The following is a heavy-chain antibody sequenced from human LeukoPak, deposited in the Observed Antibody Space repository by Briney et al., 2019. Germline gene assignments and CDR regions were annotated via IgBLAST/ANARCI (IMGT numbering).Heavy chain of an antibody. V-gene: IGHV3-23*01. J-gene: IGHJ4*02. CDR2: VSSSGGTT. CDR3: AKGPTYYDIDY. CDR1: GFTFSSYG. D-gene: IGHD3-9*01. Sequence: GGTLRLSCAASGFTFSSYGMSWVRQAPGKGLEWVSAVSSSGGTTYYADSVKGRFTISRDNSKNTLSLQMNSLRAEDTAVYYCAKGPTYYDIDYWGQGTLVTVSS.